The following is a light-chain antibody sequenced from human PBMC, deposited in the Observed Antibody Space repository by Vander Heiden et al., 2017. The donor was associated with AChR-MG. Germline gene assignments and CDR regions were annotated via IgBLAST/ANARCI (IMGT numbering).Light chain of an antibody. CDR1: NLGDKY. CDR2: QKD. CDR3: QAWDSRSNWV. Sequence: SYKLTQPPSVSVSPGQTATITCSGDNLGDKYVSWYQQKPGQPPLLVIYQKDKRPSGIPERFSGSNSGNTATLTISGTQSVDEADCFCQAWDSRSNWVFGGGTKLTVL. J-gene: IGLJ3*02. V-gene: IGLV3-1*01.